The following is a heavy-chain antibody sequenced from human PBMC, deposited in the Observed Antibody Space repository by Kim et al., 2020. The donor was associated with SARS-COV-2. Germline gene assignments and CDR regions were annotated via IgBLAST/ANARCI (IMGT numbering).Heavy chain of an antibody. V-gene: IGHV4-39*07. J-gene: IGHJ4*02. Sequence: YNPYLKSRGTISVNTSKNQFSLKLSSVTAADTAVYYCARDSVVAAAHFDYWGQGTLVTVSS. D-gene: IGHD2-15*01. CDR3: ARDSVVAAAHFDY.